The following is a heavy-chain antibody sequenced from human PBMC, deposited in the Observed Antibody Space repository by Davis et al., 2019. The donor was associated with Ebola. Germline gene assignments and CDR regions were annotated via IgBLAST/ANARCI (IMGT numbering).Heavy chain of an antibody. Sequence: GESLKISCKGSGYSFTSYWIGWVRQLPGKGLEWMGILYPGDSDTRYSPSFQGQVTISADKSISTAYLPWSSLKASDTAMYFCARFRSRNYYYYGMDVWGQGTTVTVSS. D-gene: IGHD1-14*01. J-gene: IGHJ6*02. CDR3: ARFRSRNYYYYGMDV. CDR2: LYPGDSDT. CDR1: GYSFTSYW. V-gene: IGHV5-51*01.